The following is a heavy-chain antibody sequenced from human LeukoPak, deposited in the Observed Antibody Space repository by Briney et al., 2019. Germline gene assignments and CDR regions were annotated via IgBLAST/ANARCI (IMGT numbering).Heavy chain of an antibody. Sequence: SETESLTCTVSGGSISSYYWSWIRQPPGKGLEWIGYIYYSGSTYYNPSLKSRVTISVDTSKNQFSLKLSSVTAADTAVYYCARDPLRVSGGSGSYHNVGYWGQGTLVTVSS. D-gene: IGHD3-10*01. CDR2: IYYSGST. CDR1: GGSISSYY. CDR3: ARDPLRVSGGSGSYHNVGY. J-gene: IGHJ4*02. V-gene: IGHV4-59*12.